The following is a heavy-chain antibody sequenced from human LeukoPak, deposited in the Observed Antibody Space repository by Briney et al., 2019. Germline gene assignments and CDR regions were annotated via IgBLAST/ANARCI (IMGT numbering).Heavy chain of an antibody. J-gene: IGHJ4*02. Sequence: GGSLRLSCAASGFTVSSSYMSWVRQVPGKGLEWVSVIYSGGSTYYADSVKGRFTISRDNSKNALYLQVNNLRAEDTAVYYCAKKADYWGQGTLVTVSS. V-gene: IGHV3-53*01. CDR2: IYSGGST. CDR1: GFTVSSSY. CDR3: AKKADY.